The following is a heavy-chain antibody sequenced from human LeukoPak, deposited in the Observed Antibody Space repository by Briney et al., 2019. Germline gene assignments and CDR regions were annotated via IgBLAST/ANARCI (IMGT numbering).Heavy chain of an antibody. CDR1: GFTFSSSA. D-gene: IGHD4-23*01. J-gene: IGHJ4*02. CDR2: ISASGGST. CDR3: ARERVVTEFDY. Sequence: GGSLRLSCAASGFTFSSSAMSWVRQVPGKGLEWVSGISASGGSTSYADSVRGRFTISRDNSKNTLYLQMNSLRAEDTAVYYCARERVVTEFDYWGQGTLVTVSS. V-gene: IGHV3-23*01.